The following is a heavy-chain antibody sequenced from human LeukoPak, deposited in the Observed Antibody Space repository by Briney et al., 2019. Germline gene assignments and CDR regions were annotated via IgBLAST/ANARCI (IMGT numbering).Heavy chain of an antibody. CDR2: INPNSGGT. CDR1: GYTFTGYY. Sequence: GASVKVSCKASGYTFTGYYMHWVRQAPGQGLEWMGWINPNSGGTNYAQKFQGRVTMTRDTSISTAYMELSRLRSDDTAVYYCARDQGSNWVNWFDPWGQGTLVTVSS. V-gene: IGHV1-2*02. J-gene: IGHJ5*02. CDR3: ARDQGSNWVNWFDP. D-gene: IGHD7-27*01.